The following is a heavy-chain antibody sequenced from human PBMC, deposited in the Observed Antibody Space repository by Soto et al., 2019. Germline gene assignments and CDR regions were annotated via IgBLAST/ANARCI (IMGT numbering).Heavy chain of an antibody. CDR2: IWFDGTNK. D-gene: IGHD1-7*01. CDR1: GFTFSSYG. Sequence: QVQLVESGGGVVQPGRSLRLSCAASGFTFSSYGMHWVRQAPGKGLEWVAVIWFDGTNKFYADSVKGRFTISRDDSKSTLYLQMNSLRAEDTAVYYCARVVTGTYWYLQDWGQGTLVTVSS. CDR3: ARVVTGTYWYLQD. J-gene: IGHJ1*01. V-gene: IGHV3-33*01.